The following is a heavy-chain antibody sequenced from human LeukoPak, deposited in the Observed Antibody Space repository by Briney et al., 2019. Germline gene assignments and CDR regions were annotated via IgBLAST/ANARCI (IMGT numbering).Heavy chain of an antibody. V-gene: IGHV1-18*01. Sequence: ASVKVSCKASGYTFTSYGISWVRQAPGQGLEWMGWTSAYNGNTNYAQKLQGRVTMTTDTSTSTAYMELRSLRSDDTAVYYCARSSWGVLVYYYGMDVWGQGTTVTVSS. CDR2: TSAYNGNT. CDR1: GYTFTSYG. D-gene: IGHD3-16*01. CDR3: ARSSWGVLVYYYGMDV. J-gene: IGHJ6*02.